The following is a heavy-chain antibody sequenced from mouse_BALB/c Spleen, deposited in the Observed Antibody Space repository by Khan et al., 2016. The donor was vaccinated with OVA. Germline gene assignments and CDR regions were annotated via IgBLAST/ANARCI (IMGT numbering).Heavy chain of an antibody. V-gene: IGHV3-2*02. Sequence: VQLKQSGPGLVKPSQSLSLTCTVTGYSITSDYAWNWIRQFPGNKLEWMGYISSSGSTSYNPSLKGRISITRDTSKNQFFLQLKSVTTEDTATYFCARSLDYSYGYALDYWGRGTSVTVSS. D-gene: IGHD2-12*01. CDR1: GYSITSDYA. CDR2: ISSSGST. CDR3: ARSLDYSYGYALDY. J-gene: IGHJ4*01.